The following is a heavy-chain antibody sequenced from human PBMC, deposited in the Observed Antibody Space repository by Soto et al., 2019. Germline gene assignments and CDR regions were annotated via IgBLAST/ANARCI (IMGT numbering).Heavy chain of an antibody. V-gene: IGHV4-31*03. CDR1: GVSITSGAYY. Sequence: SETLSLTCTLSGVSITSGAYYWTLFRQHPGKCLEWIGYIYYNGNTYFSPSLKSRLTISIDTSKNQFSLKLSSVTAAHTAMYYCARARLRAVYAFDFWGQGTMVTVSS. CDR3: ARARLRAVYAFDF. D-gene: IGHD4-17*01. CDR2: IYYNGNT. J-gene: IGHJ3*01.